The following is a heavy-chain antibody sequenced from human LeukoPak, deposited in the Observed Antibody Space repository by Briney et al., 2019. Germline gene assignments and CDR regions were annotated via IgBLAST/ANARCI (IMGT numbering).Heavy chain of an antibody. V-gene: IGHV1-18*01. CDR2: INTYSGDT. CDR1: GYTFTNYG. J-gene: IGHJ5*02. CDR3: ARVEQQVALNWFDP. Sequence: ASVKVSCKASGYTFTNYGIGWVRQAPAQGLEWMGWINTYSGDTKFAQRFQGRVTMTTDTSTNTAYMEVRSLRSDDTAVYYCARVEQQVALNWFDPWGQGTPVTVSS. D-gene: IGHD6-13*01.